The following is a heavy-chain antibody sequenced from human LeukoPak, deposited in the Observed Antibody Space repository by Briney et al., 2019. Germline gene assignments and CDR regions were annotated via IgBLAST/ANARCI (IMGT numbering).Heavy chain of an antibody. CDR3: ARAPLVSGWFDP. Sequence: SETLSLTCTVSGGSISSYYWSWIRQPPGKGLEWIGYIYTSGSTYYNPSLKSRVTISVDTSKNQFSLKLSSVTAADTAVYYCARAPLVSGWFDPWGQGTLVTVSS. CDR2: IYTSGST. D-gene: IGHD3-10*01. J-gene: IGHJ5*02. CDR1: GGSISSYY. V-gene: IGHV4-4*09.